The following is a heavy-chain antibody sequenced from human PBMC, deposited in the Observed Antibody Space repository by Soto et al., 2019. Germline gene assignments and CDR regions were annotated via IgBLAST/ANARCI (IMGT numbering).Heavy chain of an antibody. CDR1: SGSISSSYYY. D-gene: IGHD3-16*01. CDR3: ARQAGAFGYYMDV. V-gene: IGHV4-39*01. Sequence: QLQLQESGPGLVKPSEPLSLTCTVSSGSISSSYYYWGWIRQPPGKGLEWIGAIYYTGSTYYNPPLQSRVTISVDTSKNQFSLKMSSVTAADTAVYFCARQAGAFGYYMDVWGKGATVTVSS. J-gene: IGHJ6*03. CDR2: IYYTGST.